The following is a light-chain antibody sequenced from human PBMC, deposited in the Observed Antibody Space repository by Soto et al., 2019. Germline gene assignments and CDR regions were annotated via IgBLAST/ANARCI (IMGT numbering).Light chain of an antibody. CDR1: QSISSW. V-gene: IGKV1-5*03. Sequence: DIQMTQSPSTLSASVGDRVTITCRASQSISSWLAWYQQKPGKAPKRLIYKASTLESGIPSRFSGGGSGTEFTLTISSLQPDDFAPYYCQQYDSFSLTFGGGTKVEVK. CDR3: QQYDSFSLT. CDR2: KAS. J-gene: IGKJ4*01.